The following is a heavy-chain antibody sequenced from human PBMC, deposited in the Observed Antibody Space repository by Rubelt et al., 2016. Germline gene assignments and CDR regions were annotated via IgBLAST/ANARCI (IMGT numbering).Heavy chain of an antibody. J-gene: IGHJ4*02. CDR2: INPSGGST. V-gene: IGHV1-46*01. CDR1: EYTFTNYY. CDR3: ARGGDLALDY. Sequence: QVQLVQSGAEVKKPGASVRVSCRASEYTFTNYYIHWLRQAPGQGLEWMGIINPSGGSTHNAQKFQGRVTMTRATSTCSVIKELSGLRSEATAVDDCARGGDLALDYWGQGTLVTVSS. D-gene: IGHD3-3*01.